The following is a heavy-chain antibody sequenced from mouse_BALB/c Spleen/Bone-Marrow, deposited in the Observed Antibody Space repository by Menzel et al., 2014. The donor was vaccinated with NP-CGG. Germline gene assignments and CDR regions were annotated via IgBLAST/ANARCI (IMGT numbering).Heavy chain of an antibody. Sequence: VNLVESGPSLVQPSQSLSITCTVSGFSLTSYGVHWVRQSPGKGLEWLGVIWRGGSTDYNAAFMSRLSITKDNSKSQVFFKMNSLQADDTAIYYCATYGNLFAYWGQGTLVTVSA. D-gene: IGHD2-1*01. CDR3: ATYGNLFAY. J-gene: IGHJ3*01. V-gene: IGHV2-5-1*01. CDR1: GFSLTSYG. CDR2: IWRGGST.